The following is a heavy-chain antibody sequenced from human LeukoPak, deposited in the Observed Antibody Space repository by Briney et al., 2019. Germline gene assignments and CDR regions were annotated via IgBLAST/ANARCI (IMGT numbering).Heavy chain of an antibody. D-gene: IGHD6-19*01. V-gene: IGHV3-15*01. CDR2: IKSKTDGGTT. CDR3: TTDWAVAALGY. CDR1: GFPFSNAG. J-gene: IGHJ4*02. Sequence: GGSLRPSCAASGFPFSNAGMSWARQPPGRGRGWVGRIKSKTDGGTTDYAAPVKGRFTISRDDSKNTLYLQMNSLKTEDTAVYYCTTDWAVAALGYWGQGTLVTVSS.